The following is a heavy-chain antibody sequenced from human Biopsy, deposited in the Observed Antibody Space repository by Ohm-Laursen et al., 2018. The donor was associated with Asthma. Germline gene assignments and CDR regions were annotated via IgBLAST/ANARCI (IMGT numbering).Heavy chain of an antibody. J-gene: IGHJ6*02. D-gene: IGHD5-12*01. CDR1: GDPFSNYA. CDR2: LIPVLGTP. V-gene: IGHV1-69*13. CDR3: ARGYSGSDRIVYYYSGLEV. Sequence: SVKVSCKASGDPFSNYAISWVRQAPGQGLEWMGGLIPVLGTPDHAQMFEGRVTITADESTSTAYMELSSLSSEDTVVYYCARGYSGSDRIVYYYSGLEVWGQGTTVTVSS.